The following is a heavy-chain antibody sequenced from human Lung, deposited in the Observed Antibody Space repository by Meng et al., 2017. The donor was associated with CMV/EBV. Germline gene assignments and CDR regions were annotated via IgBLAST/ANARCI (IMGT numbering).Heavy chain of an antibody. Sequence: QVQLAQSGAEVKEPGASVKISCQASGYTFSGFYMNWARQAPGHGLEWLGRVNPVSDDTHYAQKFVGRLTVTRGATINTAFMELTSLRPDDTAVYYCAKSSDNGWSSWGPGTLSPSPQ. CDR1: GYTFSGFY. CDR2: VNPVSDDT. D-gene: IGHD6-19*01. CDR3: AKSSDNGWSS. J-gene: IGHJ4*01. V-gene: IGHV1-2*06.